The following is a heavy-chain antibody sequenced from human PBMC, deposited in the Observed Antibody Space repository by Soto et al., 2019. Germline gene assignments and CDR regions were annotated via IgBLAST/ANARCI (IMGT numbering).Heavy chain of an antibody. CDR2: ISSNGETT. CDR3: AITLYSNSNREY. D-gene: IGHD4-4*01. V-gene: IGHV3-48*01. Sequence: GGSLRLSCAVSGLTFSYYSMNWTRLAPGKGLEYVSYISSNGETTYYADSVKGRFTISRDNAKSSVYLQMNDLKAEDTALYYCAITLYSNSNREYWGQGSLVPVSS. CDR1: GLTFSYYS. J-gene: IGHJ4*02.